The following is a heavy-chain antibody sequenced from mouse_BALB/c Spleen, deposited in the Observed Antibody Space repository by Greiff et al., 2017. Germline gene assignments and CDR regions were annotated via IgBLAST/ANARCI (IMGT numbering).Heavy chain of an antibody. CDR3: ARSLYSYAMDY. D-gene: IGHD2-1*01. J-gene: IGHJ4*01. CDR1: GYAFTNYL. V-gene: IGHV1-54*01. CDR2: INPGSGGT. Sequence: FQLQQSGAELVRPGTSVKVSCKASGYAFTNYLIEWVKQRPGQGLEWIGVINPGSGGTNYNEKFKGKATLTADKSSSTAYMQLSSLTSDDSAVYFCARSLYSYAMDYWGQGTSVTVSS.